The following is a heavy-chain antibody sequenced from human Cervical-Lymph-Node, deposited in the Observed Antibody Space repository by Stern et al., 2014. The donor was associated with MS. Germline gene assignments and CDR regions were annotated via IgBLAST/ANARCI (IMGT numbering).Heavy chain of an antibody. V-gene: IGHV5-51*01. D-gene: IGHD4-17*01. CDR3: ARDYGDYAFDY. CDR2: IYPGDSDT. Sequence: EVQLVESGAEVKKPGESLKISCKGSGYSFTANWIAWVRQMPGKGLEWMGIIYPGDSDTRYSASFQGQVPISADKSISTAYLQWSSLKASDTAMYYCARDYGDYAFDYWGQGTLVTVSS. CDR1: GYSFTANW. J-gene: IGHJ4*02.